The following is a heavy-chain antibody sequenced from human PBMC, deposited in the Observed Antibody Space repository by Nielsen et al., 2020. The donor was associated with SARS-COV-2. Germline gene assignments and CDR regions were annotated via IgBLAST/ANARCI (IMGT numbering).Heavy chain of an antibody. CDR2: INHSGST. D-gene: IGHD2-15*01. Sequence: SETLSLTCAVYGGSFSGYYWSWIRQPPGKGLEWIREINHSGSTNYNPSLKSRVTISVDTSKNQFSLKLSSVTAADTAVYYCARAVVVAATGMGWFDPWGQGTLVTVSS. V-gene: IGHV4-34*01. J-gene: IGHJ5*02. CDR1: GGSFSGYY. CDR3: ARAVVVAATGMGWFDP.